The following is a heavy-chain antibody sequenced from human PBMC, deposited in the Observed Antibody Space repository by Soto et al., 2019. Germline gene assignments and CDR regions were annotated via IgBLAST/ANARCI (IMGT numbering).Heavy chain of an antibody. CDR3: ARSGGDCSFDY. Sequence: GGSLRLSCAASGFTFSSYDMHWVRQATGKGLEWVSAIGTAGDTYYPGSVKGRFTISRENAKNSLYLQMNRLRAEDTAVYYCARSGGDCSFDYWGQGTLVTVSS. V-gene: IGHV3-13*01. CDR2: IGTAGDT. CDR1: GFTFSSYD. D-gene: IGHD2-21*02. J-gene: IGHJ4*02.